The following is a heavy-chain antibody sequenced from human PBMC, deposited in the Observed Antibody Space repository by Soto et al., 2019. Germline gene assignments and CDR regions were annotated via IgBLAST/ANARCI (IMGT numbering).Heavy chain of an antibody. CDR2: IIPVFGTA. CDR3: SRGDATKIVVTTYYAMDV. CDR1: GGTLSNYG. Sequence: QVQLVQSGAEVKKPGSSVRVSCKASGGTLSNYGISWVRQAPGQGLECMGGIIPVFGTANYAQKFQGRVTITADESKSTVYMDVTSLRSEDTAVYYCSRGDATKIVVTTYYAMDVWGQGTTVSVSS. J-gene: IGHJ6*02. V-gene: IGHV1-69*12. D-gene: IGHD4-17*01.